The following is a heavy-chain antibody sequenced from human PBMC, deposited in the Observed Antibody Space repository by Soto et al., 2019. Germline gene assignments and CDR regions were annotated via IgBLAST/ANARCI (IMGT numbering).Heavy chain of an antibody. D-gene: IGHD6-19*01. CDR1: GFTFSSYA. J-gene: IGHJ4*02. Sequence: GGSLRLSCAASGFTFSSYAMSWVRQAPGKGLEWVSAISGSGGSTYYADSVKGRFTISRDNSKNTLYLQMNSLRAEDTAVYYCAKMTPASWQWLPQTLDYWGQGTLVTVSS. CDR3: AKMTPASWQWLPQTLDY. CDR2: ISGSGGST. V-gene: IGHV3-23*01.